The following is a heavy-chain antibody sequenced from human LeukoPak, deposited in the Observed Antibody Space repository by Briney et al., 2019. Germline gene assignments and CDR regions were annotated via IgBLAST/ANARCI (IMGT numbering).Heavy chain of an antibody. CDR1: GFTFSSYG. V-gene: IGHV3-30*03. D-gene: IGHD3-22*01. CDR2: ISYDGSNK. Sequence: GGSLRLSCAASGFTFSSYGMHWVRQAPGKGLEWVAVISYDGSNKYYADSVKGRFTISRDNSKNTLYLQMNSLRAEDTAVYYCARAPGSSGFGLYFDYWGQGTLVTVSS. J-gene: IGHJ4*02. CDR3: ARAPGSSGFGLYFDY.